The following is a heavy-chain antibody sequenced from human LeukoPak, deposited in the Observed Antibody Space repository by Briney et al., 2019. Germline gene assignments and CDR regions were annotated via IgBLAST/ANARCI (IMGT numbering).Heavy chain of an antibody. J-gene: IGHJ4*02. CDR2: IYYSGST. V-gene: IGHV4-39*07. Sequence: SETLSLTCTASGGSISSSSYYWGWIRQPPGKGLEWIGSIYYSGSTYYNPSLKSRVTISVDTSKNQFSLKLSSVTAADTAVYYCARDPGWGYGSGSYPFDYWGQGTLVTVSS. CDR3: ARDPGWGYGSGSYPFDY. D-gene: IGHD3-10*01. CDR1: GGSISSSSYY.